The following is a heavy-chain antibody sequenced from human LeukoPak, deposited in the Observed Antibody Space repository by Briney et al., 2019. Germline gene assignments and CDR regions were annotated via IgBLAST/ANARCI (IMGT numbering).Heavy chain of an antibody. Sequence: PGGSLRLSCAASGFTFSSYAMSWVRQAPGKGLEWVSAISGSGGSTYYADSVKGRFTISRDNSKNTLYLQMNSLRAEDTAVYYCAKRTRPYSGYDSHFDYWGQGTLVTVSS. CDR2: ISGSGGST. V-gene: IGHV3-23*01. CDR3: AKRTRPYSGYDSHFDY. CDR1: GFTFSSYA. J-gene: IGHJ4*02. D-gene: IGHD5-12*01.